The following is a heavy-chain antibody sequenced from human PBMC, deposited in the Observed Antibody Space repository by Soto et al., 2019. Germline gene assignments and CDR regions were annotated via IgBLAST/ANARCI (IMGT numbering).Heavy chain of an antibody. Sequence: QVQPQESGPGLVKPWDTLSLTGAVSGYSIRSSNWWGWILQPPGKGLEWIGYIYYSGTTYYNPSLQSRVTLSVDTSKNQSSLKLTSVTALDTAVYYCARKEVQGPMDYWGQGTLFTVSS. D-gene: IGHD2-2*01. J-gene: IGHJ4*02. V-gene: IGHV4-28*01. CDR1: GYSIRSSNW. CDR2: IYYSGTT. CDR3: ARKEVQGPMDY.